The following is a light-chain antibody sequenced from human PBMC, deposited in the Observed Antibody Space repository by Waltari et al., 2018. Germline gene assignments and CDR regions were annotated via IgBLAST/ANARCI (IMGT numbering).Light chain of an antibody. CDR2: LKSDGSH. CDR1: SVHRSHD. Sequence: QVVLTQSPSASTSLGASVKLICTLSSVHRSHDITWPQQEPEKGPRYLMKLKSDGSHTKGDGIPDRFSGSSSGAERYLTISSRQPEDEADYYCQTWGSDIGVVFGGGTKLTVL. J-gene: IGLJ3*02. V-gene: IGLV4-69*01. CDR3: QTWGSDIGVV.